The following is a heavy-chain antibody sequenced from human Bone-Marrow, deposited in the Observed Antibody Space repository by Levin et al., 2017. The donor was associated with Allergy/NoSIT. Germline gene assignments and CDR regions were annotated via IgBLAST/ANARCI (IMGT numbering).Heavy chain of an antibody. CDR3: VSGKNNYDFWSGYYTGGMDV. D-gene: IGHD3-3*01. V-gene: IGHV3-21*01. J-gene: IGHJ6*02. CDR2: ISSSSSYK. CDR1: GFTFFSYS. Sequence: LSLTCAASGFTFFSYSMNWVRQAPGKGLEWVSCISSSSSYKFYADSVKGRFTISRDNARNSLYLHINSLRAEDTAVYYCVSGKNNYDFWSGYYTGGMDVWGQGTTVTVSS.